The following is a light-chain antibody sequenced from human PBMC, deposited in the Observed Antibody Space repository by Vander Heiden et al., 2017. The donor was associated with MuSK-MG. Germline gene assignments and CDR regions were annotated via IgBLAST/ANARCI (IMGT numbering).Light chain of an antibody. Sequence: QSALTQPASASGSPGPSVPISCTGSSSAVGGYKFVSWYQQHPGRAPNLLIYEVNKRPSGVPDRFSGSKSGNTASLTVTGLQADDEADYYCSSEEGSNNLGVFGGGTKLTVL. CDR1: SSAVGGYKF. CDR2: EVN. CDR3: SSEEGSNNLGV. V-gene: IGLV2-8*01. J-gene: IGLJ2*01.